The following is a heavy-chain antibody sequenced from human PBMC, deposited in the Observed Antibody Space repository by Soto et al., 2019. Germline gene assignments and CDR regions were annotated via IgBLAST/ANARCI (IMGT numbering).Heavy chain of an antibody. V-gene: IGHV5-51*01. CDR1: GYSFISYW. CDR2: FYPGDSTS. Sequence: PGESLKISCKTSGYSFISYWVSWVLQLPGKGLEWMGTFYPGDSTSTYSPSFQGQVTISVDKSISTAYLQLSSLKASDTAMYYCARIIGYCRNNDCSWTFDIWGQGTMVTVPS. J-gene: IGHJ3*02. CDR3: ARIIGYCRNNDCSWTFDI. D-gene: IGHD2-15*01.